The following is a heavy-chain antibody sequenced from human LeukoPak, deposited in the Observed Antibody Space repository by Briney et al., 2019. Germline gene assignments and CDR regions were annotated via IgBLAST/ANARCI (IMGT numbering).Heavy chain of an antibody. Sequence: PGGSLRLSCAASRFTFSNYIMDWVRQAPGKGLEWVSSIEKTGSYVYHVDSVRGRFTISRDNAKNSLYLQMNGLRAEDTAVYYCAREGVGIKDLDYWGQGTLVTVSS. CDR1: RFTFSNYI. D-gene: IGHD1-26*01. CDR2: IEKTGSYV. J-gene: IGHJ4*02. V-gene: IGHV3-21*01. CDR3: AREGVGIKDLDY.